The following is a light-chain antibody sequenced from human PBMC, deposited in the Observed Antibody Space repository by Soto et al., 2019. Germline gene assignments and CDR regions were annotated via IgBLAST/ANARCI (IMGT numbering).Light chain of an antibody. J-gene: IGKJ2*01. CDR1: QGIGIY. Sequence: DIQMTQSPSSLSASIGDSVTITCRASQGIGIYLTWYQQRPGQVPKVLIYGASTLQSGVPSRFSGSGSGTDFTLTISSLQPDDVATYYCQKCNSAPYTFGQGTKLEIK. CDR2: GAS. V-gene: IGKV1-27*01. CDR3: QKCNSAPYT.